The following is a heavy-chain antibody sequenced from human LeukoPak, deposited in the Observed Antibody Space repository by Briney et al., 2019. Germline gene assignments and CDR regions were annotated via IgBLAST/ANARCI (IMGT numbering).Heavy chain of an antibody. CDR3: ANRLYYYDSSGYYYPSYFDY. J-gene: IGHJ4*02. CDR1: GFTFSSYA. Sequence: GGSLRLSCAAPGFTFSSYAMSWVRQAPGKGLEWVSAISGSGGSTYYADSVKGRFTISRDNSKNTLYLQMNSLRAEDTAVYYCANRLYYYDSSGYYYPSYFDYWGQGTLVTVSS. CDR2: ISGSGGST. D-gene: IGHD3-22*01. V-gene: IGHV3-23*01.